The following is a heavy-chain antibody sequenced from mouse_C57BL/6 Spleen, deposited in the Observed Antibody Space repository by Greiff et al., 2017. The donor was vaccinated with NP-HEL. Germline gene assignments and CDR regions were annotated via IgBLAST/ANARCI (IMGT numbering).Heavy chain of an antibody. CDR3: ASNGDGYWYVDV. D-gene: IGHD4-1*01. CDR1: GYTFTSYW. CDR2: IDPNSGGT. J-gene: IGHJ1*03. Sequence: QVQLQQPGAELVKPGASVKLSCKASGYTFTSYWMHWVKQRPGRGLEWIGRIDPNSGGTKYHEKLKSKVTLSVDKPSSTAYMQLSSLTSEDSAVYSCASNGDGYWYVDVWGTGTTVTVSS. V-gene: IGHV1-72*01.